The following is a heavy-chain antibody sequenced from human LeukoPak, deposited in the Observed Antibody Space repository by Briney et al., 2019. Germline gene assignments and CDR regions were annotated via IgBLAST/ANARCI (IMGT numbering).Heavy chain of an antibody. CDR3: ARRGTIFGVLDY. J-gene: IGHJ4*02. Sequence: ASETLSLTCAVYGGSFSGYYWSWIRQPPGKGLEWIGEINHSGSTNYNPSLKSRVTISVDTSKNQFSLKLSSVTAAGTAVYYCARRGTIFGVLDYWGQGTLVTVSS. CDR1: GGSFSGYY. D-gene: IGHD3-3*01. V-gene: IGHV4-34*01. CDR2: INHSGST.